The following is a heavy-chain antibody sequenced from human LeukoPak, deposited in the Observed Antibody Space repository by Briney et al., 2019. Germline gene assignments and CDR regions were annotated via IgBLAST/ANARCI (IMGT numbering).Heavy chain of an antibody. V-gene: IGHV3-30*18. J-gene: IGHJ3*02. CDR3: AKDGFIVGARDAFDI. CDR1: GFTFSSYG. D-gene: IGHD1-26*01. CDR2: ISYDGSNK. Sequence: GGSLRLSCAASGFTFSSYGMHWVRQAPGKGLEWVAVISYDGSNKYYADSVKGRFTISRDNSKNTLYLQMNSLRAEDTAVYYCAKDGFIVGARDAFDIWGQGTMVTVSS.